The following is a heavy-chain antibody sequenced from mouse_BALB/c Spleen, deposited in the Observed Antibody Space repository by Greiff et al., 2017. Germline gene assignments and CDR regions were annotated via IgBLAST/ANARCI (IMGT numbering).Heavy chain of an antibody. J-gene: IGHJ4*01. Sequence: VHVKQSGAELVKPGASVKLSCTASGFNIKDTYMHWVKQRPEQGLEWIGRIDPANGNTKYDPKFQGKATITADTSSNTAYLQLSSLTSEDTAVYYCAKAGYSYAMDYWGQGTSVTVSS. V-gene: IGHV14-3*02. CDR1: GFNIKDTY. CDR2: IDPANGNT. D-gene: IGHD2-2*01. CDR3: AKAGYSYAMDY.